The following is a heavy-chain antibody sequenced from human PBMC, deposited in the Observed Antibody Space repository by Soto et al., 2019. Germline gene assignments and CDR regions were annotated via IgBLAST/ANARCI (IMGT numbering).Heavy chain of an antibody. CDR3: ASIRWEVYGMDV. V-gene: IGHV1-18*01. D-gene: IGHD1-26*01. Sequence: QVQLVQYGAEVKKPGASVKVSCKASGYTFTSYGISWVRQAPGQGLEWMGWISAYNGNTNYAQKLQVTVTMATDTPTSTAYRELRSLTCDDTAGYYCASIRWEVYGMDVWRQGTTVSVSS. J-gene: IGHJ6*02. CDR1: GYTFTSYG. CDR2: ISAYNGNT.